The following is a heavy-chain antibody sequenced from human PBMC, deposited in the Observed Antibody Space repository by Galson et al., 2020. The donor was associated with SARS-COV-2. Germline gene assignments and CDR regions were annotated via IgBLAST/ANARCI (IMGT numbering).Heavy chain of an antibody. CDR3: ARDVSGGDSDI. CDR2: ISHDGRIK. D-gene: IGHD2-21*02. V-gene: IGHV3-30*04. CDR1: GFTFNNYA. J-gene: IGHJ3*02. Sequence: GGSLRLSCAASGFTFNNYAIHWDRQTPGKGQEWVAVISHDGRIKVYADSVKCLFTISRDNSEIMLLLQMDSLRADYKAVYYCARDVSGGDSDIWGKGTIVSVSS.